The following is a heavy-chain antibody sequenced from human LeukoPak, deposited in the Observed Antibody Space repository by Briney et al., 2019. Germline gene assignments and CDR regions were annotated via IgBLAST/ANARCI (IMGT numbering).Heavy chain of an antibody. CDR1: GFTFSSFD. V-gene: IGHV3-30*02. Sequence: GGSLRLSCAASGFTFSSFDMNWVRQAPGKGLEWVAFTRFDGSTKYYADSVKGRFTISRDNSKNTLSLQMNSLRPEDTAVYYCAKDDGNYYGDAFDIWGQGTMVAVSS. CDR3: AKDDGNYYGDAFDI. D-gene: IGHD1-26*01. J-gene: IGHJ3*02. CDR2: TRFDGSTK.